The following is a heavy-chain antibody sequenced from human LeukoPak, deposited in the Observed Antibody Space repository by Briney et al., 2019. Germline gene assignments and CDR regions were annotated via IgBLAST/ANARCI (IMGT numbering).Heavy chain of an antibody. J-gene: IGHJ3*02. CDR2: IKQDGSEK. CDR3: AGLEYYYDSSGYSDAFDI. CDR1: GFTFNSYG. D-gene: IGHD3-22*01. Sequence: PGRSLRLSCAASGFTFNSYGMHWVRQAPGKGLEWVANIKQDGSEKYYVDSVKGRFTISRDNAKNSLYLQMNSLRAEDTAVYYCAGLEYYYDSSGYSDAFDIWGQGTMVTVSS. V-gene: IGHV3-7*01.